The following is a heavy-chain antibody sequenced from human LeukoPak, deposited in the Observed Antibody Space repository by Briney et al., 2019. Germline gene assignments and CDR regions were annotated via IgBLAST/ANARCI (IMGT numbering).Heavy chain of an antibody. CDR2: ISTRGGST. Sequence: GGSLRLSCAASGFTFNSYVMSWVRQTPGKGLEWVSYISTRGGSTYYADSVKGQFTISRDNSKNTLYLQMNSLRAEDTAVYYCAKVVRSYDFWSGLYYFDYWGQGTLVTVSS. CDR1: GFTFNSYV. D-gene: IGHD3-3*01. V-gene: IGHV3-23*01. J-gene: IGHJ4*02. CDR3: AKVVRSYDFWSGLYYFDY.